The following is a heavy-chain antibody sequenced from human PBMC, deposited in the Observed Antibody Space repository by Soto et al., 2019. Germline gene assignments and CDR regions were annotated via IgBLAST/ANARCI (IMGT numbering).Heavy chain of an antibody. Sequence: GGSLRLSCAASGFTVKMFWMHWVRQVPGKGPEWVSRINDDGISTNYADSVKGRFTISRDNAKNTLYLQMNALRVEDTAFYYCTTGPRSTSTGTGAFWGQGTLVTVS. J-gene: IGHJ4*02. D-gene: IGHD1-1*01. CDR3: TTGPRSTSTGTGAF. V-gene: IGHV3-74*01. CDR2: INDDGIST. CDR1: GFTVKMFW.